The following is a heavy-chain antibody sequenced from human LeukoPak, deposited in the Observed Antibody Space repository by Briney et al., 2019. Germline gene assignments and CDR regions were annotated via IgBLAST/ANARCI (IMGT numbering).Heavy chain of an antibody. Sequence: SETLSLTCTVSGYSMTSDYYWGWIRQPPGKGLEWIASIYHSGSTYYNTSLKSRVTISVDTSKNQFSLNLSSVTAADTAVYYCAKDRALGYCSGGSCYQDYWGQGTLVTVSS. J-gene: IGHJ4*02. D-gene: IGHD2-15*01. CDR1: GYSMTSDYY. CDR3: AKDRALGYCSGGSCYQDY. V-gene: IGHV4-38-2*02. CDR2: IYHSGST.